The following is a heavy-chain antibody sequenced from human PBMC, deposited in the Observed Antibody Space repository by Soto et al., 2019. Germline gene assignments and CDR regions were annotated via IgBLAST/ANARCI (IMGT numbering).Heavy chain of an antibody. CDR1: GYIFTSYG. Sequence: GASVKVSCKASGYIFTSYGISWVRQAPGQGLEWMGWISAYNGNTNYAQKLQGRVTMTTDTSTSTAYMELRSLRSDDTAVYYCAIVLYFLVVQPELLSHCGQGSLVPVSA. V-gene: IGHV1-18*01. CDR2: ISAYNGNT. CDR3: AIVLYFLVVQPELLSH. J-gene: IGHJ1*01. D-gene: IGHD2-2*01.